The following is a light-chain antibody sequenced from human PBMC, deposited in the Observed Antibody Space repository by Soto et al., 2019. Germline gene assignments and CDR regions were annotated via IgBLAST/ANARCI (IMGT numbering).Light chain of an antibody. V-gene: IGLV1-40*01. J-gene: IGLJ2*01. Sequence: QSVLTQPPSVSGAPGQRVTISCTGSSSNIGAGYDVHWYQQLPGTAPKLLIYGNSNRPSGVPDRFSGSKSGTSASLAITGLQAEDEADYYCQSYDMRLSAVFGGGTKLTVL. CDR2: GNS. CDR3: QSYDMRLSAV. CDR1: SSNIGAGYD.